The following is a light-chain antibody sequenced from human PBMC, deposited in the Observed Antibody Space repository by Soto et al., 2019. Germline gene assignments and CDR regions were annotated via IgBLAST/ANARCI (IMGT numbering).Light chain of an antibody. CDR3: QQYGSSPPVT. CDR2: GAS. J-gene: IGKJ5*01. Sequence: EIVLRQSPGTLSLPPGERATLSCRASQSVSSSYLAWYQQKPGQAPRLLIYGASSRATGIPDRFSGSGSGTDFTLTISRLEPEDFAVYYCQQYGSSPPVTFGQGTRLEI. CDR1: QSVSSSY. V-gene: IGKV3-20*01.